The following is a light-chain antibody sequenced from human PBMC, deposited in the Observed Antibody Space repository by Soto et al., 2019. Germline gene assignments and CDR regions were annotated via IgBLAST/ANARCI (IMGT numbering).Light chain of an antibody. CDR3: QQANSFPLT. Sequence: DNRMNQSPSTLSASVGDRVTITCRASQSISTWLAWYQQEPGKAPKLLIYDASSLESGVPSRFSGSGSGTDFTLTISSLQPEDFATYYCQQANSFPLTFGGGTKVDIK. CDR1: QSISTW. J-gene: IGKJ4*01. V-gene: IGKV1-5*01. CDR2: DAS.